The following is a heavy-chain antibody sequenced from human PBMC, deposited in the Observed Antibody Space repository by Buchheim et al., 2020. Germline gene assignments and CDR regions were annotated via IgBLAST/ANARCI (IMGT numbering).Heavy chain of an antibody. CDR1: GGSISSSSYY. CDR3: ARESRRITIFGVVIGGFDP. CDR2: IYYSGST. Sequence: QLQLQESGPGLVKPSETLSLTCTVSGGSISSSSYYWGWIRQPPGKGLEWIGSIYYSGSTSYNPSLKSRVTISVDTSKNQFSLKLSSVTAADTAVYYCARESRRITIFGVVIGGFDPWGQGTL. D-gene: IGHD3-3*01. J-gene: IGHJ5*02. V-gene: IGHV4-39*01.